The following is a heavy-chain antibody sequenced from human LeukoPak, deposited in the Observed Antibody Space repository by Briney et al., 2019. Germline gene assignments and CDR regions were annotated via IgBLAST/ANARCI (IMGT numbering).Heavy chain of an antibody. D-gene: IGHD3-3*01. CDR2: IYYSGST. Sequence: PSETLSLTCTVSGGSISSYYWSWIRQPPGKGLEWIGYIYYSGSTNYNPSLKSRVTISVDTSKNQFSLKLSSVTAADTAVYYCATLEDLWGFDPWGQGTLVTVSS. J-gene: IGHJ5*02. CDR1: GGSISSYY. CDR3: ATLEDLWGFDP. V-gene: IGHV4-59*01.